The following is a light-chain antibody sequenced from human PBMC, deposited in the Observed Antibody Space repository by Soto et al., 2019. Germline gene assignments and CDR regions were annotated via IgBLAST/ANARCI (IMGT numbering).Light chain of an antibody. V-gene: IGLV2-23*01. Sequence: QSALTQPASVSGSPGQSITISCTGTSSDVGSYNLVSWYQQHPGKAPKLIIYEGSKRPSGVSNRFSGSKSGNTASLTISGLQAEGEADYYCCSYAGSSTVFGGGTKVTVL. CDR3: CSYAGSSTV. J-gene: IGLJ2*01. CDR1: SSDVGSYNL. CDR2: EGS.